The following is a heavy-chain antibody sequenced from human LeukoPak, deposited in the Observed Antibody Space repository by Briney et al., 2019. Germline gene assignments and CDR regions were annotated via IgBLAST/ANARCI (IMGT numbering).Heavy chain of an antibody. Sequence: SETLSLTCTVSGGPISSSSYYWGWIRQPPGKGLEWIGSIYYSGSTYYNPSLKSRVTISVDTSKNQFSLKLSSVTAADTAVYYCAHGASSSWSIDYWGQGTLVTVSS. V-gene: IGHV4-39*01. CDR1: GGPISSSSYY. D-gene: IGHD6-13*01. J-gene: IGHJ4*02. CDR2: IYYSGST. CDR3: AHGASSSWSIDY.